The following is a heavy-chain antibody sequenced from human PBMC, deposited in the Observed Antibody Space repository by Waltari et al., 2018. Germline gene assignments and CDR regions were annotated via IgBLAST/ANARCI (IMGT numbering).Heavy chain of an antibody. CDR3: ARDYDSSGYYYDY. J-gene: IGHJ4*02. V-gene: IGHV4-39*02. CDR2: IFYRGST. D-gene: IGHD3-22*01. CDR1: GGSIINNNNY. Sequence: QLQLQESGPGLVKPSETLSLTCTVSGGSIINNNNYWGCIRQPPGKGLEWIGSIFYRGSTHYNPSLKSRVTMSVDTSKNQFSLKLSSVTAADTARYYCARDYDSSGYYYDYWGQGVLVTVSS.